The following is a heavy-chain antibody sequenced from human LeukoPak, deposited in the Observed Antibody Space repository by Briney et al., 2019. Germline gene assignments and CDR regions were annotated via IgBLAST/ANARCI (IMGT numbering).Heavy chain of an antibody. D-gene: IGHD3-22*01. V-gene: IGHV4-4*02. J-gene: IGHJ4*02. CDR3: ARRAAGYYFNFDY. Sequence: SGTLSLTCAVSGGSISSSNWWTWVRQPPGKGLEWIGEIYHSGRTNYNPSLKSRVTISVDTSKNRFSLKLSSVTAADTAVYYCARRAAGYYFNFDYWGQGTLVTVSS. CDR1: GGSISSSNW. CDR2: IYHSGRT.